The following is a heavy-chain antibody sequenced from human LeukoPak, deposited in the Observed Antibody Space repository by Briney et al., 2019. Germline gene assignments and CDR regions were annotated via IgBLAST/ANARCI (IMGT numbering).Heavy chain of an antibody. CDR1: GGSISSYY. J-gene: IGHJ6*02. Sequence: SETLSLTCTVSGGSISSYYWSWIRQPAGKGLEWIGRIYTSGSTNYNPSLKSRVTMSVDTSKNQFSLKLSSVTAADAAVYYCARGYLWNWGNYYYYYYGLDVWGQGTTVTVSS. V-gene: IGHV4-4*07. CDR2: IYTSGST. D-gene: IGHD7-27*01. CDR3: ARGYLWNWGNYYYYYYGLDV.